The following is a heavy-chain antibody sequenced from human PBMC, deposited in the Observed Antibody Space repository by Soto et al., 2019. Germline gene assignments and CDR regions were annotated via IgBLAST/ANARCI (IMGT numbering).Heavy chain of an antibody. CDR1: GGSISSGGYY. D-gene: IGHD4-17*01. CDR3: ARSGGPTVTTAVGAFDI. Sequence: QVQLQESGPGLVKPSQTLSLTCTVSGGSISSGGYYWSWIRQHPGKGLEWIGYIYYSGSTYYNPSLKSRDTISVDTSKNQFSLKLSSVAAADTAVYYWARSGGPTVTTAVGAFDIWGQGTMVTVSS. CDR2: IYYSGST. J-gene: IGHJ3*02. V-gene: IGHV4-31*03.